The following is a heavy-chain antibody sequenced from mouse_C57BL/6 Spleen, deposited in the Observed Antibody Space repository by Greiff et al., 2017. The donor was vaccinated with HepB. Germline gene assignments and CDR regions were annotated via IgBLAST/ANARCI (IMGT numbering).Heavy chain of an antibody. Sequence: DVMLVESGGDLVKPGGSLKLSCAASGFTFSSYGMSWVRQTPDKRLEWVATISSGGSYTYYPDSVKGRFTISRDNAKNTLYLQMSSLKSEDTAKYYCERQGIYDGYYRGFAYWGQGTLVTVSA. J-gene: IGHJ3*01. V-gene: IGHV5-6*02. CDR3: ERQGIYDGYYRGFAY. CDR1: GFTFSSYG. CDR2: ISSGGSYT. D-gene: IGHD2-3*01.